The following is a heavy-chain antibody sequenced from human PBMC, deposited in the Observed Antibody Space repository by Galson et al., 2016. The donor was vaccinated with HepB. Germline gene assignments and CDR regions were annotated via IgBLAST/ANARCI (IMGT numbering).Heavy chain of an antibody. D-gene: IGHD3-22*01. Sequence: QSGAEVKKPGEYLKISCKASGYSFTNYWIGWVRQMPGKGLEWMGIIYGGDSDTRYSPSFQGQVAISADKSITTAYLQWTRLKASDTAMYYCGRQRDYDSSANPFDIWGQETMVTVSS. CDR3: GRQRDYDSSANPFDI. J-gene: IGHJ3*02. CDR2: IYGGDSDT. V-gene: IGHV5-51*01. CDR1: GYSFTNYW.